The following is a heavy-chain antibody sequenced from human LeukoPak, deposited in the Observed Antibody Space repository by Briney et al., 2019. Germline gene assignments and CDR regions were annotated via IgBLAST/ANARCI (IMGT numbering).Heavy chain of an antibody. J-gene: IGHJ4*02. D-gene: IGHD3-22*01. CDR3: ARLYDSSGPFDY. CDR1: GFTFSNYV. CDR2: IKQDGSEK. V-gene: IGHV3-7*01. Sequence: GGSLRLSCAASGFTFSNYVMHWVRQAPGKGLEWVANIKQDGSEKYYVDSVKGRFTISRDNAKNSLYLQMNSLRAEDTAVYYCARLYDSSGPFDYWGQGTLVTVSS.